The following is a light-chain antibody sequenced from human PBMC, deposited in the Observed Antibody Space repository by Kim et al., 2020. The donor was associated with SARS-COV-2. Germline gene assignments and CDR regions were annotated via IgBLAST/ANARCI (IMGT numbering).Light chain of an antibody. CDR1: QSVTSSY. CDR3: QQYSNSLALT. Sequence: EIVLTQSPDTLSLSPGERATLSCRASQSVTSSYLAWYQQKAGQAPRLLIYATSSRATGIPDRFSGSGSGTDFTLTISRLEPEDFAVYYCQQYSNSLALTFGGGTKVEI. CDR2: ATS. J-gene: IGKJ4*01. V-gene: IGKV3-20*01.